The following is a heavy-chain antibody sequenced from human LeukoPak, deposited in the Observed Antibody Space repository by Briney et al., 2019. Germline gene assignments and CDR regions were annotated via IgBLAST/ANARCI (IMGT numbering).Heavy chain of an antibody. CDR2: IWYDGSNK. CDR1: GFTFSSYG. J-gene: IGHJ4*02. Sequence: GGSLRLSFAASGFTFSSYGMHWVRQAPGKGLEWVAVIWYDGSNKYYADSVKGRFTISRDNSKNTLYLQTNSLRAEDTAVYYCARAWVTTEYYFDYWGQGTLVTVSS. V-gene: IGHV3-33*01. D-gene: IGHD4-17*01. CDR3: ARAWVTTEYYFDY.